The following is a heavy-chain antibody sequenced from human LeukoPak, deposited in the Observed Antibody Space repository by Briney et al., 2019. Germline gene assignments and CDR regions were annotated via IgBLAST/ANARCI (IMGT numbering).Heavy chain of an antibody. CDR2: IYRTEST. D-gene: IGHD1-26*01. J-gene: IGHJ3*01. V-gene: IGHV4-59*13. CDR3: ARVRIGETSYDASDV. Sequence: SETLSLTCTVSGGSISSYYWTWIRQPPGKGLEWIGDIYRTESTNYNPYLKRRVTISVDTSKNQFSLKLSSVTAADTAVYFCARVRIGETSYDASDVWGLGTMVTVSS. CDR1: GGSISSYY.